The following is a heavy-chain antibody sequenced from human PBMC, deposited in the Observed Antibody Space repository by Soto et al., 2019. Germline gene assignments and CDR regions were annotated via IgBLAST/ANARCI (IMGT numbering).Heavy chain of an antibody. D-gene: IGHD3-9*01. CDR2: INHSGST. CDR3: ARWREYDILTGYVYYYYYGMDV. V-gene: IGHV4-34*01. J-gene: IGHJ6*02. Sequence: SETLSLTCAVYGGSFSGYYWSWIRQPPGKGLEWIGEINHSGSTNYNPSLKSRVTISVDTSKNQFSLKLSSVTAADTAVYYCARWREYDILTGYVYYYYYGMDVWGQGTTVT. CDR1: GGSFSGYY.